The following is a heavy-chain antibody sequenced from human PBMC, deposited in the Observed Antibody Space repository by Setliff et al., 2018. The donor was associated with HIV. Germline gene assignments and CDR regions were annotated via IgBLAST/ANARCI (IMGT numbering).Heavy chain of an antibody. CDR3: ARSDIVATRGAFDI. CDR1: GGSFSGYY. J-gene: IGHJ3*02. D-gene: IGHD5-12*01. Sequence: SETLSLTCAVYGGSFSGYYWSWIRQPPKKGLEWIGEVNHDENTNYNPSLKSRVTISLDTSKNQFSLKVTSVTAADTAVYYCARSDIVATRGAFDIWGQGTMVTVSS. CDR2: VNHDENT. V-gene: IGHV4-34*01.